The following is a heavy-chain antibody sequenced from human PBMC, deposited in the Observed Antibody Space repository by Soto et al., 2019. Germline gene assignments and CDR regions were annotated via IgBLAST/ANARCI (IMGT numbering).Heavy chain of an antibody. D-gene: IGHD3-10*01. J-gene: IGHJ5*02. V-gene: IGHV3-23*01. Sequence: XVSLSLSCAASGFTFSSYAMSWVRQAPGKGLEWVSAISGSGGSTYYADSVKGRFTISRDNSKNTLYLQMNSLRAEDTAVYYCAKDFYGSGINWFDPWGQGTLVTVSS. CDR1: GFTFSSYA. CDR2: ISGSGGST. CDR3: AKDFYGSGINWFDP.